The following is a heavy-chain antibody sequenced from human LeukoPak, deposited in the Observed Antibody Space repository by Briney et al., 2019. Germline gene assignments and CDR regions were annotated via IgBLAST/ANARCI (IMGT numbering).Heavy chain of an antibody. CDR3: ARAGLSSSDYYYGMDV. Sequence: ASVKVSCKASGYTFTSYGISWVRQATGQGLEWMGWISAYNGNTNYAQKLQGRVTMTTDTSTSTAYMELRSLRSDDTAVYYCARAGLSSSDYYYGMDVWGQGTTVTVSS. CDR2: ISAYNGNT. J-gene: IGHJ6*02. V-gene: IGHV1-18*01. CDR1: GYTFTSYG. D-gene: IGHD6-6*01.